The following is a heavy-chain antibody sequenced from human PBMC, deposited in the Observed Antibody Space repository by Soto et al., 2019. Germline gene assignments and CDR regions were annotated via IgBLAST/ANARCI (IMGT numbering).Heavy chain of an antibody. V-gene: IGHV4-38-2*02. CDR1: GFSITSGFY. D-gene: IGHD2-2*01. Sequence: SETLSLTCSVSGFSITSGFYWGWLRQTPGKGLEWIGSVYHSGAAYYNPSLQSRVTISVDTSENHFSLRLESVTEADTDMYFCARERSCIRPAGWVDPWGQGTQVTVSS. CDR2: VYHSGAA. J-gene: IGHJ5*02. CDR3: ARERSCIRPAGWVDP.